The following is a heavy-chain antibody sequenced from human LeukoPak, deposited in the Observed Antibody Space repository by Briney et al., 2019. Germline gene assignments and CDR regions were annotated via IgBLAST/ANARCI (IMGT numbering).Heavy chain of an antibody. CDR1: GYTFTSYD. CDR2: MNPNSGNT. V-gene: IGHV1-8*01. D-gene: IGHD2-21*01. CDR3: AREVFPSSWFDP. J-gene: IGHJ5*02. Sequence: ASVKVSCKASGYTFTSYDINWVRQATGQGLEWMGWMNPNSGNTGYAQKFQGRVTMTRNTSISTAYMELRSLRSDDTAVYYCAREVFPSSWFDPWGQGTLVTVSS.